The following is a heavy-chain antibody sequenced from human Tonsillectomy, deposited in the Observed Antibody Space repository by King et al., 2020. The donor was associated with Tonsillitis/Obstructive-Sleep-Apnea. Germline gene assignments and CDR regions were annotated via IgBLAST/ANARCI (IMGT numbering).Heavy chain of an antibody. Sequence: VQLQQWGAGLLKPSETLSLTCAVYGGSFSGYYWSWIRQPPGKGLAWIGEIDHTGSTNYNPSLKSRVTISVDTSKKLFSLRLSSVTAADTAVYYCAREGGQAGGVDGWGKGTTVTVSS. D-gene: IGHD1-14*01. J-gene: IGHJ6*04. CDR3: AREGGQAGGVDG. CDR2: IDHTGST. CDR1: GGSFSGYY. V-gene: IGHV4-34*01.